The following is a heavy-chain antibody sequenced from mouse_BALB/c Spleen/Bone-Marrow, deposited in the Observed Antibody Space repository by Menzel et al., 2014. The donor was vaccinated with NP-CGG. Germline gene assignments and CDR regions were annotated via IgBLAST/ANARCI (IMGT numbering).Heavy chain of an antibody. D-gene: IGHD1-1*02. CDR3: ARRGTFITSVVEYFDV. V-gene: IGHV1-82*01. CDR2: IYPGDGDT. CDR1: GYVFSTSW. Sequence: VKLMESGPELVKPGASVKISCRASGYVFSTSWMNWVKQRPGQGLEWIGRIYPGDGDTNYNGKFKGKATLTADESSSTAYMQISSLTSVDSAVYFCARRGTFITSVVEYFDVWGAGTTVTVSS. J-gene: IGHJ1*01.